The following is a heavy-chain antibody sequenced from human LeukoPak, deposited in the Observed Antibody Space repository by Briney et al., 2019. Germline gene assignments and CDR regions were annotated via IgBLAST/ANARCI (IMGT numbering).Heavy chain of an antibody. CDR3: ARDLFPYGMDV. J-gene: IGHJ6*02. Sequence: GGSLRLSCAASGFTFSSYSMNWVRQAPGKGLEWVSSISSSSSYIYYTDSVKGRFTISRDNAKNSLYLQMNSLRAEDTAVYYCARDLFPYGMDVWGQGTTVTVSS. CDR2: ISSSSSYI. CDR1: GFTFSSYS. V-gene: IGHV3-21*01.